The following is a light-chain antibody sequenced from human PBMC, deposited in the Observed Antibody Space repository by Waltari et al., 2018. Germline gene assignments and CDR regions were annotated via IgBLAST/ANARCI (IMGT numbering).Light chain of an antibody. CDR1: SSNIGAGYD. J-gene: IGLJ2*01. CDR2: GNN. CDR3: QSYDDSLGGSVI. V-gene: IGLV1-40*01. Sequence: QSVLTQPPSLSGAPGQRVTIPCTGRSSNIGAGYDVHWYQQFPETAPKRLSCGNNNRPPGVPDRFSGSKSGTSASLAITGLQAEDEAEYYCQSYDDSLGGSVIFGGGTKLTVL.